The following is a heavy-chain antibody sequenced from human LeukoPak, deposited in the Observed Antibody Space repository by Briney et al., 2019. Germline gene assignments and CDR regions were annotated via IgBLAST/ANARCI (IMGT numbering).Heavy chain of an antibody. CDR2: ISSSGSTI. CDR3: AREATSSGDPDYYYYYYMDV. Sequence: PGGSLRLSCAASGFTFSSYEMNWVRQAPGKGLEWVSYISSSGSTIYYADSVKGRFTISRDNAKNSLYLQMNSLRAEDTAVYYCAREATSSGDPDYYYYYYMDVWGKGTTVTISS. J-gene: IGHJ6*03. V-gene: IGHV3-48*03. D-gene: IGHD4-17*01. CDR1: GFTFSSYE.